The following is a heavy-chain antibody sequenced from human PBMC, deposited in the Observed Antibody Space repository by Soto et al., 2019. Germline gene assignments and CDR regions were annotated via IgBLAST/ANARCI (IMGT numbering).Heavy chain of an antibody. CDR2: ISTYSGDT. Sequence: ASVKASWQASGYTFFTYDLRWVRPAPGQGLEWMGWISTYSGDTKYAQKFQGRVTMTTDTSTTTAYLELRSLRSDDTAVYYCARHPVPTRSENCLYPWGQGTLVTVS. J-gene: IGHJ5*02. D-gene: IGHD1-26*01. CDR3: ARHPVPTRSENCLYP. CDR1: GYTFFTYD. V-gene: IGHV1-18*01.